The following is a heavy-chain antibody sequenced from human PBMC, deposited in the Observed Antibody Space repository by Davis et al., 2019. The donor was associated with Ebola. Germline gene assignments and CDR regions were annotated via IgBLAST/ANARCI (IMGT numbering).Heavy chain of an antibody. CDR1: RFTFSSYA. Sequence: GESLKISCAASRFTFSSYAMSWVRQAPGKGLEWVSVITGSGGRTEYADSVKGRFTISRDNSENTLYVQMNSLTAEDTAVYYCARKTDYSSAEDAFDIWGQGTMVTVSS. V-gene: IGHV3-23*01. J-gene: IGHJ3*02. CDR3: ARKTDYSSAEDAFDI. D-gene: IGHD6-19*01. CDR2: ITGSGGRT.